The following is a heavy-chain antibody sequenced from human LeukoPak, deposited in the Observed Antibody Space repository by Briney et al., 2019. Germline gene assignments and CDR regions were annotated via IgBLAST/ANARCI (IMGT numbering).Heavy chain of an antibody. CDR2: IRHDGSNK. V-gene: IGHV3-30*02. CDR1: GFTFSSYG. D-gene: IGHD4-17*01. J-gene: IGHJ6*03. CDR3: AKPLHTRDYGGSYYYMDV. Sequence: PGGSLRLSCAASGFTFSSYGMHWVRQAPGKGLEWVAFIRHDGSNKYYADSVKGRFTISRDNFKNTLYLQMNSLRAEDTAVYYCAKPLHTRDYGGSYYYMDVWGKGTTVSISS.